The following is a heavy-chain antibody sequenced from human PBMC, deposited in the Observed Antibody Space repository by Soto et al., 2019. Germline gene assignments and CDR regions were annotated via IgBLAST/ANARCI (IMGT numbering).Heavy chain of an antibody. CDR1: GFAVSTNY. Sequence: EVQLVESGGGLIQPGGSLRLSCAASGFAVSTNYMSWVRQAPGKGLEWVSVIYTGGTTYYADSVKGRFTISRDNSKNTVYLQMNSLRAEDTAVYYCARRRTDDDAFDIWGQGTMVTVSS. CDR3: ARRRTDDDAFDI. J-gene: IGHJ3*02. V-gene: IGHV3-53*01. CDR2: IYTGGTT.